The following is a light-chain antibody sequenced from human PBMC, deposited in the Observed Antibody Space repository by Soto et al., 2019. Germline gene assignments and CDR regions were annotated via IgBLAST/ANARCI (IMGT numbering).Light chain of an antibody. V-gene: IGKV1-5*03. CDR1: QSISSW. CDR3: QQYNSYTIT. Sequence: DIQMTQSPSTLSASVGDRVTITCRASQSISSWLAWYQKKPGKAPKLLIYKASSLESGVPSRLSGSGSGTEFTITISSLQTDDFATYYCQQYNSYTITFGQGTRLEIK. J-gene: IGKJ5*01. CDR2: KAS.